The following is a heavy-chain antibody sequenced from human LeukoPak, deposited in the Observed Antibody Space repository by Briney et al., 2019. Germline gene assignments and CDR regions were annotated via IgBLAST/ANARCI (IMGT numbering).Heavy chain of an antibody. J-gene: IGHJ6*03. CDR3: ARGAYYYDSSALFNYMDV. D-gene: IGHD3-22*01. V-gene: IGHV3-30*04. CDR1: GFTFSSYA. CDR2: ISYDGSNK. Sequence: GRSLRLSCAASGFTFSSYAMHWVRQAPGKGLEWVAVISYDGSNKYYADSVKGRFTISRDNSKNTLYLQMNSLRAEDTAVYYCARGAYYYDSSALFNYMDVWGKGTTVTVSS.